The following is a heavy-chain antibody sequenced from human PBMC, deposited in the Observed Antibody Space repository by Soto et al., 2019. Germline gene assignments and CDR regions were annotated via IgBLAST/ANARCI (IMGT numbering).Heavy chain of an antibody. Sequence: SVKVSCKASGGTFSSYAISWVRQAPGQGLEWMGGIIPIFGTANYAQKFQGRVTITADESTSTAYMELSSRRSEDTAVYYCERATDIAARVSYYDDGMDVWGQGTTVTVSS. J-gene: IGHJ6*02. CDR2: IIPIFGTA. CDR1: GGTFSSYA. CDR3: ERATDIAARVSYYDDGMDV. D-gene: IGHD6-6*01. V-gene: IGHV1-69*13.